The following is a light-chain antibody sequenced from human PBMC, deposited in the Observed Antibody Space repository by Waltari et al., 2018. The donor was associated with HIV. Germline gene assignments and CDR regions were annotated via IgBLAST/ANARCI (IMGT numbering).Light chain of an antibody. CDR2: NNN. J-gene: IGLJ3*02. V-gene: IGLV1-44*01. CDR1: SSNPGTNT. CDR3: AAWDDSLNGQVV. Sequence: QSVLTQPPSASGTPGQRVTISCSGSSSNPGTNTLTWSQQVPGTSPKLLIYNNNQRPAGVPDRFSGSKSGTSASLAITGLQSEDEADYHCAAWDDSLNGQVVFGGGTKLTVL.